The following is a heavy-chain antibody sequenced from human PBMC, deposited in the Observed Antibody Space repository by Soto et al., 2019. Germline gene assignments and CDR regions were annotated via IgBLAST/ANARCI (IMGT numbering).Heavy chain of an antibody. V-gene: IGHV4-31*03. Sequence: PSETLSLTCTVSGGSISSGGYYWSWIRQHPGKGLEWIGYMSYSGSTYNNPSLKSRGTISVDTSKNQFSLKLSSVTAADTAVYYCARRDVLRYFEPWGQGTLVTVSS. D-gene: IGHD3-9*01. CDR3: ARRDVLRYFEP. J-gene: IGHJ5*02. CDR2: MSYSGST. CDR1: GGSISSGGYY.